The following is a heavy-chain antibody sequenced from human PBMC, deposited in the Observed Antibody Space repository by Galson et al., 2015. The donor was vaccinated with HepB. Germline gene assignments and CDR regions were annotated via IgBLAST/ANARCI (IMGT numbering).Heavy chain of an antibody. CDR3: ARVSLKVVPAAIPDY. D-gene: IGHD2-2*01. Sequence: SLRLSCAASGFTFSSYWVSWVRQAPGKGLEWVANIKQDGSEKYYVDSVKGRFTISRDNAKNSLYLQMNSLRAEDTAVYYCARVSLKVVPAAIPDYWGQGTLVTVSS. J-gene: IGHJ4*02. CDR1: GFTFSSYW. V-gene: IGHV3-7*03. CDR2: IKQDGSEK.